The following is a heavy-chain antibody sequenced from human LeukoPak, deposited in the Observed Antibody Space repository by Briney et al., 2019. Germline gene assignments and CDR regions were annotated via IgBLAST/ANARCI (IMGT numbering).Heavy chain of an antibody. V-gene: IGHV4-59*11. CDR2: IYYSGTT. J-gene: IGHJ5*02. CDR3: ARGGSYYDSRWFDP. CDR1: GGSIGNHY. D-gene: IGHD3-22*01. Sequence: SETLSLTCTVSGGSIGNHYWSWIRQPPGKGLEWIGFIYYSGTTNYNPSLKSRVTISVDTTKNQFSLKMRSVTAADTAVYHCARGGSYYDSRWFDPWGQGTLVTVSS.